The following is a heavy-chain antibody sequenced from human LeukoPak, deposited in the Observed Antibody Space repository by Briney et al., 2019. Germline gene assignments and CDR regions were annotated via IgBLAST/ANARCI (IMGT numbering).Heavy chain of an antibody. D-gene: IGHD4-17*01. CDR1: GGSISSYY. V-gene: IGHV4-59*01. CDR3: ATGDAANYFDY. Sequence: SETLSLTCTVSGGSISSYYWSWIRQPPGKGLEWIGYIYCSGSTNYNPSLKSRVTISVDTSKNQFSLKLSSVTAADTAVYYCATGDAANYFDYWGQGTLVTVSS. CDR2: IYCSGST. J-gene: IGHJ4*02.